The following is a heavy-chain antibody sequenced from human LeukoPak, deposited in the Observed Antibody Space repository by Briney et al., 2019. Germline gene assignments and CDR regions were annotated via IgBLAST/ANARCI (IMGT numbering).Heavy chain of an antibody. Sequence: PGRSLRLSCAASGFTFSTYAMHWVRQAPGKGLEWVAVISYDGSNEYYADSVKGRFTISRDNSKNTLYLQMNSLGPEDTAVYYCARAPYYDSSGYYDCWGQGTLVTVSS. CDR1: GFTFSTYA. J-gene: IGHJ4*02. V-gene: IGHV3-30*04. D-gene: IGHD3-22*01. CDR2: ISYDGSNE. CDR3: ARAPYYDSSGYYDC.